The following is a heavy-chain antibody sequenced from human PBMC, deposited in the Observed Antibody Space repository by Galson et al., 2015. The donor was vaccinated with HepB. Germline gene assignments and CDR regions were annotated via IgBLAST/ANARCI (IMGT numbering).Heavy chain of an antibody. CDR1: GFTFSSYA. D-gene: IGHD1-26*01. V-gene: IGHV3-30*04. CDR3: ARAVGGSLDY. CDR2: ISYDGSNK. J-gene: IGHJ4*02. Sequence: SLRLSCAASGFTFSSYAMHWVRQAPGKGLEWVAVISYDGSNKYYADSVKGRFTISRDNSKNTLYLQMNSLRAEDTAVYYCARAVGGSLDYWGQGTLVTVSS.